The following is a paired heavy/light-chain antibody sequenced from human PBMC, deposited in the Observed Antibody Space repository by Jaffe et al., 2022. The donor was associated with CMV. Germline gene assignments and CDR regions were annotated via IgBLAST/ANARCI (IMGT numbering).Light chain of an antibody. CDR1: SLRTYY. CDR3: NSRDTSGNHPYV. CDR2: GEN. V-gene: IGLV3-19*01. J-gene: IGLJ1*01. Sequence: SSELAQDPAVSVALGQTVRITCHGDSLRTYYAGWYQQKAGQAPILVIYGENNRPSGIPDRFSGSTSGNTASLTITGAQAEDEADYYCNSRDTSGNHPYVFGAGTKVTVL.
Heavy chain of an antibody. CDR1: GDTVSTNSAA. V-gene: IGHV6-1*01. J-gene: IGHJ4*02. CDR3: ARVPGYNSAWNPFDS. CDR2: TYYRSQWYY. D-gene: IGHD6-19*01. Sequence: QVLLQQSGPGLVKPSQTLLLTCVISGDTVSTNSAAWSWIRQSPSRGLEWLGRTYYRSQWYYDYAESVKSRMTIIPDTSKNQFSLQLNSVTPDDTAVYYCARVPGYNSAWNPFDSWGQGTLVTVSS.